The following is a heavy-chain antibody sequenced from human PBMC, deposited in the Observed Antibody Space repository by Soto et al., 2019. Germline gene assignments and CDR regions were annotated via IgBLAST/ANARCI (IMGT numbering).Heavy chain of an antibody. J-gene: IGHJ4*02. CDR1: GFTFSSYW. Sequence: GESLRLSCAASGFTFSSYWMSWVRQAPGKGLEWVANIRQDGSEKYYVDSVKGRFTISRDNAKNSLYLQMNSLRAEDTAVYYCAGERPYSSSWFDYWGQGTLVTVSS. D-gene: IGHD6-13*01. CDR3: AGERPYSSSWFDY. CDR2: IRQDGSEK. V-gene: IGHV3-7*01.